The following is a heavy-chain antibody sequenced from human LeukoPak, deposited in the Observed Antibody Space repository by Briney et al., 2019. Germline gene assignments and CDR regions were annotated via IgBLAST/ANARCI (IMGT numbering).Heavy chain of an antibody. CDR3: AKNPAGATTIDY. D-gene: IGHD1-26*01. Sequence: GGSLRLSCAASGFTFSSYSMNWVRQAPGKGLEWVSSISSSSSYIYYADSVKGRFTISRDNSKNTLYLQMNSLRAEDTAVYYCAKNPAGATTIDYWGQGTLVTVSS. CDR2: ISSSSSYI. V-gene: IGHV3-21*04. J-gene: IGHJ4*02. CDR1: GFTFSSYS.